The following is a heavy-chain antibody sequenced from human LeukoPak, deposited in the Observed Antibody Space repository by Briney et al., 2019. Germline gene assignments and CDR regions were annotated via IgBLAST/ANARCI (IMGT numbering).Heavy chain of an antibody. CDR3: ARDSGYHSYFDY. D-gene: IGHD5-12*01. CDR2: IYYSGST. Sequence: PSETLSLTCTVSGGSISSSSYYWGWIRQPPGKGLEWIGSIYYSGSTYYNPSLKSRVTISVDTSKNQFSLKLSSVTAADTAVYYCARDSGYHSYFDYWGQGTLVTVSS. CDR1: GGSISSSSYY. J-gene: IGHJ4*02. V-gene: IGHV4-39*07.